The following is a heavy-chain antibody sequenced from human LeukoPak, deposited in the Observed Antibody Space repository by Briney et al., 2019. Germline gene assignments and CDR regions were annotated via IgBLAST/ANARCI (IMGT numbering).Heavy chain of an antibody. V-gene: IGHV6-1*01. CDR1: VHSVSSKRAA. J-gene: IGHJ5*02. Sequence: SQTLSLTCAISVHSVSSKRAAWNWIRQSPSRGLEWLGRTYYRSKWYNDYAVSVKSRITINPDTSKNQFSLQLNSVTPEDTAVYYYGNAFMPPHTSAWYFESGWFDPWGQGTLVTVSS. CDR3: GNAFMPPHTSAWYFESGWFDP. CDR2: TYYRSKWYN. D-gene: IGHD3-3*01.